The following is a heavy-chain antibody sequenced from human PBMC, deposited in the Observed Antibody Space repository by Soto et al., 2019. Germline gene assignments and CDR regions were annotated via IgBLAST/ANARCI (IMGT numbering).Heavy chain of an antibody. V-gene: IGHV3-30*18. CDR3: AKGPENWDDSNWYDP. D-gene: IGHD3-16*01. CDR1: GFTFTTFG. CDR2: ITYDGSKK. Sequence: GGSLRLSCAASGFTFTTFGIHWVRQAPGKGLECVAVITYDGSKKYSDSVKGRFTISRDTSEHVSYLQMNSLRTDDTAVYYCAKGPENWDDSNWYDPWGQGTLVTVSS. J-gene: IGHJ5*02.